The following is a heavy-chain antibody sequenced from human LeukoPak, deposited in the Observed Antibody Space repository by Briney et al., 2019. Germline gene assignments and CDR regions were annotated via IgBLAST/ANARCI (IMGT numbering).Heavy chain of an antibody. J-gene: IGHJ4*02. CDR1: GFIFSTSW. CDR2: IKQDGSQK. V-gene: IGHV3-7*01. Sequence: PGGSLRLSCAASGFIFSTSWMSWVRQAPGKGLEWVANIKQDGSQKHYVDSVKGRFTISRDKSKNLLYLQMNSLGAEDTAVYYCVRGGYSSFDYWGQGTLVTVSS. D-gene: IGHD3-10*01. CDR3: VRGGYSSFDY.